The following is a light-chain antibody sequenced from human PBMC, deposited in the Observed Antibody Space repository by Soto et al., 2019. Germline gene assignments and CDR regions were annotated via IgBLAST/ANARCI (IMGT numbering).Light chain of an antibody. J-gene: IGLJ3*02. CDR1: TSNIGGNS. CDR3: AGWDDSLNGWV. Sequence: QSALTQPPSASGTPGQRVTISCSGSTSNIGGNSVNWYKQLPGTAPKVLMYSNNQRPSGVPDRFSGSKSGTSASLAISGLQSEDEADYYCAGWDDSLNGWVFGGGTKLTVL. CDR2: SNN. V-gene: IGLV1-44*01.